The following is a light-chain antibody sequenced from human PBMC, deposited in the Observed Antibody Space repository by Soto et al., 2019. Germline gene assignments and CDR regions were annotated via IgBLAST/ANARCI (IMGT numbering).Light chain of an antibody. V-gene: IGKV3-20*01. Sequence: EVVLTQSPGTLSLSPGEGATLSCRASQSVSSTFLAGYQQKPGQAPRLIIYGTSSRATGIPERFSGSGSGPAFTLTISRLEPEDFAVYDCRRYQDSPPAWTCGQGTQVEIK. CDR3: RRYQDSPPAWT. CDR2: GTS. J-gene: IGKJ1*01. CDR1: QSVSSTF.